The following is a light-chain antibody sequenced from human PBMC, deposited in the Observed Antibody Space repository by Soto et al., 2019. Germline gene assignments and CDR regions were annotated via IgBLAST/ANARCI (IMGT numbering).Light chain of an antibody. CDR1: QSVLHSNGYNY. Sequence: DIVMTQSPLTLPVTPGEPASISCRSSQSVLHSNGYNYLDWYLQKPGQSPQLLIYLGSNRASGVPDRFSGSGSGTDVTLKISRVEAEDVGLYYCMQALHTPLTFGGGTKVEIK. CDR2: LGS. CDR3: MQALHTPLT. J-gene: IGKJ4*01. V-gene: IGKV2-28*01.